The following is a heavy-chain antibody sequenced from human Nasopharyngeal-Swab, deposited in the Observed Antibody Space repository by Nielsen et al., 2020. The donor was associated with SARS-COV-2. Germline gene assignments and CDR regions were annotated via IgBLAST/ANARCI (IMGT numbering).Heavy chain of an antibody. Sequence: LKISCAASGFTFSSYAMSWVRQAPGKGLEWVSAISGSGGSTYYADSVKGRFTISRDNSKNTLYLQMNSLRAEDTAVYYCAKDLGMNLWWGQGTMVTVSS. J-gene: IGHJ3*01. V-gene: IGHV3-23*01. CDR2: ISGSGGST. D-gene: IGHD3-16*01. CDR3: AKDLGMNLW. CDR1: GFTFSSYA.